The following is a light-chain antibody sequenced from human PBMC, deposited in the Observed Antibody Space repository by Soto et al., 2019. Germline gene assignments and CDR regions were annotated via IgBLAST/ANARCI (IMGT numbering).Light chain of an antibody. CDR2: DTN. V-gene: IGLV7-46*01. CDR1: TGTVTNGHH. CDR3: LLTYSGARV. J-gene: IGLJ7*01. Sequence: QTVVTQEPSLIVSPGGTVTLTCGSSTGTVTNGHHPYWSQQRPGQAPRTLIYDTNDKQSWTPARFSGSLLGGKAALTISGAQPEDEADYYCLLTYSGARVFGGGTQLTVL.